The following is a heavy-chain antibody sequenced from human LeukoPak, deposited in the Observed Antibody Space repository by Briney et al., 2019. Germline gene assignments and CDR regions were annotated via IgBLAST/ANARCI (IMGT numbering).Heavy chain of an antibody. J-gene: IGHJ5*02. CDR3: AKNYRSGSYDWFDP. Sequence: QSGGSLRLSCAASGFTFSSYAMTWVRQAPGKGLEWVSDISVNGGSIDYADSVKGRFTISRDNSKSTLYLQMNSLRAEDTAVYYCAKNYRSGSYDWFDPWGQGTLVTVSS. V-gene: IGHV3-23*01. CDR2: ISVNGGSI. CDR1: GFTFSSYA. D-gene: IGHD3-10*01.